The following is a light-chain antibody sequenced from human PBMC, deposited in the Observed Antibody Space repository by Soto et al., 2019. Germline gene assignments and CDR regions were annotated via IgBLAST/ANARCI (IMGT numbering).Light chain of an antibody. Sequence: EIVLTQSPGTLSLSPGERATLSCRASQSLTNSFIAWYQQKPGQAPRLXLYDTSSRATGIPDRFSGSGSGTDLTLTISRLETEDFAVYYCQQYGSSPPITFGQGTRLEIK. CDR1: QSLTNSF. CDR3: QQYGSSPPIT. J-gene: IGKJ5*01. CDR2: DTS. V-gene: IGKV3-20*01.